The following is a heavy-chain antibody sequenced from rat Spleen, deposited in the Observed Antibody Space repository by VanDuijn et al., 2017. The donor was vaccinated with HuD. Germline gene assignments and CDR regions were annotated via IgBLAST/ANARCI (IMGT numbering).Heavy chain of an antibody. D-gene: IGHD1-2*01. V-gene: IGHV3-3*01. J-gene: IGHJ1*01. CDR3: ARYYSSYTHWYFDF. Sequence: EVQLQESGPGLVKPSQSLSLTCSVTGYSITSGYGWNWIRKFPGNKLEWMGYINSAGSTNYNPPLKSQISITRDTSKNQFFLQLTSVTTEDTATYYCARYYSSYTHWYFDFWGPGTMVTVSS. CDR2: INSAGST. CDR1: GYSITSGYG.